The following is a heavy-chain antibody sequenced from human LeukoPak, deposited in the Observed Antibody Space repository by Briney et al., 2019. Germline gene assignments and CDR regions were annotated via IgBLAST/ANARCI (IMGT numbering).Heavy chain of an antibody. CDR1: GGSISSYY. CDR3: ARHAPGPTTGGYYYVLDY. V-gene: IGHV4-59*08. CDR2: IYYSGST. Sequence: SETLSLTCTVSGGSISSYYWSWIRQPPGKGLEWIGYIYYSGSTNYNPSLKSRVTISVDTSKNQFSLKLSSVTAADTAVYYCARHAPGPTTGGYYYVLDYWGQGTLVTVSS. J-gene: IGHJ4*02. D-gene: IGHD3-22*01.